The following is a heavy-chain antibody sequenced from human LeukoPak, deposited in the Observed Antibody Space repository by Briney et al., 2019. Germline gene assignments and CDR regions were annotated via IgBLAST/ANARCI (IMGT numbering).Heavy chain of an antibody. Sequence: SETLSLTCTVSGGSISSSSYYWGWIRQPPGKGLEWIGSIYYSGSTYYNPSLKCRVTISADTSKNQFSLKLSSVTAADTAVYYCANYGSGSYSFDYWGQGTLVPVSS. CDR2: IYYSGST. V-gene: IGHV4-39*01. J-gene: IGHJ4*02. D-gene: IGHD3-10*01. CDR1: GGSISSSSYY. CDR3: ANYGSGSYSFDY.